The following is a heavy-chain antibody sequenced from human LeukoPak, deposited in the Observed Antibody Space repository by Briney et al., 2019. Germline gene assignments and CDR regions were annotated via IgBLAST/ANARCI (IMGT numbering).Heavy chain of an antibody. Sequence: HPGGSLRLSCAVSGFTFSAYGMHWVRQAPGKGLEWVAIISYDGINKYYPDSVEGRFTISRDNSKNTLYLQMNSLRAEDTAVYYCAKDTRDDHHSDYWGQGTLVTVSS. D-gene: IGHD1-14*01. CDR3: AKDTRDDHHSDY. CDR1: GFTFSAYG. CDR2: ISYDGINK. V-gene: IGHV3-30*18. J-gene: IGHJ4*02.